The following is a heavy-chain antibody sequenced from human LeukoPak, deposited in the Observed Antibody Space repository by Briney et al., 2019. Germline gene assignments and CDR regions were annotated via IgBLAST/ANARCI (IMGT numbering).Heavy chain of an antibody. CDR1: GFTFSSYW. CDR2: IKQDGSEK. Sequence: PGGSLRLSCAASGFTFSSYWMSWVRQAPGKGLEWVANIKQDGSEKYYVDSVKGRFTISRVNAKNSLYLQMNSLRAEDTAVYYCARDLLGPEYSSSLAAFDIWGQGTMVTVSS. J-gene: IGHJ3*02. D-gene: IGHD6-6*01. V-gene: IGHV3-7*01. CDR3: ARDLLGPEYSSSLAAFDI.